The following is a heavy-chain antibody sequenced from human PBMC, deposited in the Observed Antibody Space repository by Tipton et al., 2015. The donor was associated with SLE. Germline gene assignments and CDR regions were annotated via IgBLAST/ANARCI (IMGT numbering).Heavy chain of an antibody. Sequence: SLRLSCAASGFTFSSYAMSWVRQAPGKGLEWVSAISGSGGSTYYADSVKGRFTISRDNSKNTLYLQMNSLRAEDTAVYYCTRVESTSWAFDVWGQGTIVTVSS. CDR3: TRVESTSWAFDV. CDR2: ISGSGGST. CDR1: GFTFSSYA. J-gene: IGHJ3*01. V-gene: IGHV3-23*01. D-gene: IGHD1-26*01.